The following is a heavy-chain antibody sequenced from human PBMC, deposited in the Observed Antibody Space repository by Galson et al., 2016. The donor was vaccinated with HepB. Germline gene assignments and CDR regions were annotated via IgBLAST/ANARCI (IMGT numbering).Heavy chain of an antibody. Sequence: SVKVSCKASGDTFTSYQVHWVRQASGQGLEWVGWMNPDSGTTGYAQKFQGRVTMTRDTSISTVYMKLSSLRSEDTAVYYCARSVWFGELYLDPWGQGTLVTVSS. V-gene: IGHV1-8*01. CDR2: MNPDSGTT. J-gene: IGHJ5*02. D-gene: IGHD3-10*01. CDR1: GDTFTSYQ. CDR3: ARSVWFGELYLDP.